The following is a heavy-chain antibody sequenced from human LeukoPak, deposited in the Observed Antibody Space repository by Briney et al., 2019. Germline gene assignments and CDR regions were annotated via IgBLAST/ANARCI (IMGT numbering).Heavy chain of an antibody. Sequence: PGGSLRLSCAASGYTLDSYTMNWVRQLPGKGLEWVSSISSSSAYKHYADSVKGRFTISRDNAKNSLYLQMNSLRAEDTAVYYCARGGWELLLQHWGQGTLVTVSS. V-gene: IGHV3-21*01. CDR2: ISSSSAYK. CDR1: GYTLDSYT. D-gene: IGHD1-26*01. J-gene: IGHJ1*01. CDR3: ARGGWELLLQH.